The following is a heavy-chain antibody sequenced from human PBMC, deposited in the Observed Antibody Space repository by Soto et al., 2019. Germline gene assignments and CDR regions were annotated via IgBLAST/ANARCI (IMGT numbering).Heavy chain of an antibody. J-gene: IGHJ6*02. CDR1: GFTFSAYG. CDR3: AKDLPNYGDYYYYAMDV. D-gene: IGHD4-17*01. V-gene: IGHV3-30*18. CDR2: IAYDGINK. Sequence: GGSLRLSCAASGFTFSAYGMHWVRQAPGKGLEWVAVIAYDGINKYYADSVKGRFTISRDNSKNTLYLQMGSLRAEDTALYYCAKDLPNYGDYYYYAMDVWGQGTTVTVSS.